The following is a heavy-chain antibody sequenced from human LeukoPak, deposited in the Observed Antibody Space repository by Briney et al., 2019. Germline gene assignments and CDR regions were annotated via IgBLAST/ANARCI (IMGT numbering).Heavy chain of an antibody. V-gene: IGHV3-11*04. CDR2: ISSSGSTI. CDR3: AREGYCSSASCPNLDY. CDR1: GSTFSDYY. Sequence: GGSLRLSCAASGSTFSDYYMSWIRQAPGKGLEWVSYISSSGSTIYYADSVKGRFTISRDNAKNSLYLQMNSLRAEDTAVYYCAREGYCSSASCPNLDYWGQGTLVTVSS. J-gene: IGHJ4*02. D-gene: IGHD2-2*01.